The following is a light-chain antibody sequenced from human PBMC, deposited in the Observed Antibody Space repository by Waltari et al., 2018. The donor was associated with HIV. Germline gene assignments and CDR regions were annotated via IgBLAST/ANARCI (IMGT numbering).Light chain of an antibody. CDR1: SSDVGSYTL. V-gene: IGLV2-23*02. J-gene: IGLJ2*01. CDR3: CSYGGSSPFV. CDR2: GVR. Sequence: QSALTQPASVSGSPGQSITISCTGTSSDVGSYTLFSWYQQPPANATKLMTYGVRKRPSGVSTRSPGSKSGNTASLTISGLQAEDESDYYCCSYGGSSPFVFGGVTKRTVL.